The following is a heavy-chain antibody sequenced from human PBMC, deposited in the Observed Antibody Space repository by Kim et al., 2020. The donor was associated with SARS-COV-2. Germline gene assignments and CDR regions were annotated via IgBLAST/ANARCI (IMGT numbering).Heavy chain of an antibody. CDR2: ISSSSSTI. J-gene: IGHJ4*02. V-gene: IGHV3-48*04. CDR1: GFTFSSYS. D-gene: IGHD6-13*01. Sequence: GGSLRLSCAASGFTFSSYSMNWVRQAPGKGLEWVSYISSSSSTIYYADSVKGRFTISRDNAKNSLYLQMNSLRAEDTAVYYCARDIAASGGLYYFDYWGQGTLVTVSS. CDR3: ARDIAASGGLYYFDY.